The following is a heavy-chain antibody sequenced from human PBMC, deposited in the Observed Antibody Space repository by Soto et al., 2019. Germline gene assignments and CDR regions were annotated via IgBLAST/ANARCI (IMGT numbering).Heavy chain of an antibody. V-gene: IGHV1-8*01. CDR1: GYTFTSYD. Sequence: ASVKVSCKASGYTFTSYDINCVRQATGQGPEWMGWMNPNSGNTGYAQKFQGRVTITRDTSASTAYMELSSLRSEDTAVYYCARDGMERYFDWLLPNYYYYGMDVWGQGTTVTVSS. D-gene: IGHD3-9*01. CDR3: ARDGMERYFDWLLPNYYYYGMDV. CDR2: MNPNSGNT. J-gene: IGHJ6*02.